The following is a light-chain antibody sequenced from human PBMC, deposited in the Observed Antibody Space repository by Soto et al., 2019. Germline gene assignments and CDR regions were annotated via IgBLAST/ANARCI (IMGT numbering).Light chain of an antibody. V-gene: IGLV2-14*01. Sequence: QSVLTQPASVSGSPGQSITISCTGTASDIGNYNYVSWYQLHPGKAPKLLIYGVSNRPSGVSNRFSGSKSGNAASLTISGLQAEDEADYYCGLFTSSATWVFGGGTKLTVL. J-gene: IGLJ3*02. CDR1: ASDIGNYNY. CDR2: GVS. CDR3: GLFTSSATWV.